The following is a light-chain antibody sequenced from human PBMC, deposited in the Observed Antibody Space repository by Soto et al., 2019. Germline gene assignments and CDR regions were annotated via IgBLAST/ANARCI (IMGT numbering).Light chain of an antibody. CDR1: QSVSNNY. V-gene: IGKV3-20*01. CDR2: GAS. CDR3: QQYGSSCT. J-gene: IGKJ1*01. Sequence: EIVLTQSPGTLSLSPGERATLSCRASQSVSNNYLAWYQQKPGQAPRLLIYGASNRATGIPDRFSGSGSGTVFTLTISILEPEDFAVYYCQQYGSSCTFGQGTKVEIK.